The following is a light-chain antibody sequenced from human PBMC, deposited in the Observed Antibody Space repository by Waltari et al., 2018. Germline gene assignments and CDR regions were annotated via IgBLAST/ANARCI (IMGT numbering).Light chain of an antibody. V-gene: IGLV1-44*01. Sequence: QSVLTQPPSASGTRGQRVTISCSGSSDNIGSNSVNWYQQLPGTAPKLLVYGNYQRPSGVPDRVSGSKSGTSASLAISGLQSQDEADYYCAAWDDSLNGVVFGGGTKLTV. J-gene: IGLJ2*01. CDR3: AAWDDSLNGVV. CDR1: SDNIGSNS. CDR2: GNY.